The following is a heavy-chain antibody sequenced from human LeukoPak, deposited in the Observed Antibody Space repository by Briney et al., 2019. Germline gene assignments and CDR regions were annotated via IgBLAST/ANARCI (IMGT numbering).Heavy chain of an antibody. CDR2: IKSKTDGGTT. D-gene: IGHD1-26*01. J-gene: IGHJ6*03. V-gene: IGHV3-15*01. CDR3: AREASGSTLEGVVYYYYMDV. Sequence: GGSLRLSCAASGFTFSNAWMSWVRQAPGKGLEWVGRIKSKTDGGTTDYAAPVKGRFTISRDDSKNTLYLQMNSLRAEDTAVYYCAREASGSTLEGVVYYYYMDVWGKGTTVTVSS. CDR1: GFTFSNAW.